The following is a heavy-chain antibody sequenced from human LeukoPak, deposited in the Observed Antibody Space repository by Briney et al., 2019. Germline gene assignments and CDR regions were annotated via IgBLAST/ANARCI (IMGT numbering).Heavy chain of an antibody. CDR2: IYYSGST. CDR3: ARDSSGYYFDY. Sequence: SETLSLTCTVSGGSISSYYWSWIRQPPGKGLEWVGYIYYSGSTNYNPSLKSRVTISVDTSKNQFSLKLSSVTAADTAVYYCARDSSGYYFDYWGQGTLVTVSS. D-gene: IGHD3-22*01. J-gene: IGHJ4*02. V-gene: IGHV4-59*01. CDR1: GGSISSYY.